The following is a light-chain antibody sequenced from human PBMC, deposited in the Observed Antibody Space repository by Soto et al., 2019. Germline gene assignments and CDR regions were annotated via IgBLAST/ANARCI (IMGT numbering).Light chain of an antibody. CDR3: QQYNNWPPIT. V-gene: IGKV3-15*01. J-gene: IGKJ5*01. CDR2: YAS. Sequence: EIMMTQSPATLSVSPGVRATLSCRASQSVRNNLAWYQQKPGQAPRLLIYYASTRATGVPARFSGSGSGTEFTLTISSLQSEDSALYYCQQYNNWPPITFGQATRLEIK. CDR1: QSVRNN.